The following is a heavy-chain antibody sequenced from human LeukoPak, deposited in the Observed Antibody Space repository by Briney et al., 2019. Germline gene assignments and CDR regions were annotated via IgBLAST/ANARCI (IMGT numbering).Heavy chain of an antibody. CDR3: ARLERSYYDILTGYYNFNWFDP. V-gene: IGHV4-39*01. Sequence: PSETLSLTCTVSGGSISSSSYYWGWIRQPPGKGLEWIGSIYYSGSTYYNPSLKSRVTISVDTSKNQFSLKLSSVTAADTAVYYCARLERSYYDILTGYYNFNWFDPWGQGTLVTVSS. D-gene: IGHD3-9*01. J-gene: IGHJ5*02. CDR1: GGSISSSSYY. CDR2: IYYSGST.